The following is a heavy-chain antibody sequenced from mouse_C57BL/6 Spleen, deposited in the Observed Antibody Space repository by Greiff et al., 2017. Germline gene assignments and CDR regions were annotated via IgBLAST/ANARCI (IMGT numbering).Heavy chain of an antibody. CDR2: INPNNGGT. V-gene: IGHV1-26*01. CDR3: ARRDSNYGHYYAMDY. Sequence: EVQLQQSGPELVKPGASVKISCKASGYTFTDYYMNWVKQSHGKSLEWIGDINPNNGGTSYNQKFKGKATLTVDKSSSTAYMELRSLTSEDSAVYYCARRDSNYGHYYAMDYWGQGTSVTVSS. J-gene: IGHJ4*01. D-gene: IGHD2-5*01. CDR1: GYTFTDYY.